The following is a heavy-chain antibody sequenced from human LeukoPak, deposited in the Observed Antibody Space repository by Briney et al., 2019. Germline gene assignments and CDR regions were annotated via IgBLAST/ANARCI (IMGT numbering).Heavy chain of an antibody. J-gene: IGHJ3*02. CDR2: ISSSGSTI. CDR1: GFTFSSYE. V-gene: IGHV3-48*03. Sequence: PGGSLRLSCAASGFTFSSYEMNWVRQAPGKGLEWVSYISSSGSTIYYADSVKGRFTISRDNAKNSLYLQMNSLSAEDTAVYYCARDLATYYYDSSGYPDAFDIWGQGTMVTVSS. D-gene: IGHD3-22*01. CDR3: ARDLATYYYDSSGYPDAFDI.